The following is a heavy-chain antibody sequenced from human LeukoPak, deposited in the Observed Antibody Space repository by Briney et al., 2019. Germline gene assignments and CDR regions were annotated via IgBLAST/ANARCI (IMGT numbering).Heavy chain of an antibody. Sequence: GGFLRLSCAASGFTFSSYGMHWVRQAPGKGLEWVAFIRYDGSNKYYADSVKGRFTISRDNSKNTLYLQMNSLRAEDTAVYYCANQEESGSYFRDYWGQGTLVTVSS. V-gene: IGHV3-30*02. CDR3: ANQEESGSYFRDY. D-gene: IGHD1-26*01. J-gene: IGHJ4*02. CDR2: IRYDGSNK. CDR1: GFTFSSYG.